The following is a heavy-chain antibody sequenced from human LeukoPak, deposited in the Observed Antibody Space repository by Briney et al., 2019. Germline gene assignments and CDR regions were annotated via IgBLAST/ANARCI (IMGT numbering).Heavy chain of an antibody. CDR3: ARTYDSSDLYFQH. CDR1: GFTFSDYA. J-gene: IGHJ1*01. V-gene: IGHV3-23*01. CDR2: ISGSGGNT. Sequence: GGSLRLSCAASGFTFSDYAMTWVRQAPGKGLEWVSAISGSGGNTYYAGSVKGRFTISRDNSKNTLYLQMNNLGAEDTAAYYCARTYDSSDLYFQHWGQGTLVTVSS. D-gene: IGHD3-22*01.